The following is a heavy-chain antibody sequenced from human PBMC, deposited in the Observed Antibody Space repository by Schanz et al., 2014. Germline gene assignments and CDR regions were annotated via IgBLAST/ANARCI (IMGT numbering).Heavy chain of an antibody. D-gene: IGHD3-3*01. Sequence: QVQLQESGPGLLKPSGTLSLTCAVSGASISSNNWWTWVRQSPGKGLDWIGEIFHTGSTKYNPSLKSRVTVSVNKPKNQSTLKLNSVTAADTAVYYCATVSYDVWSGKDYYSFHMDVWGKGTTVTVSS. V-gene: IGHV4-4*02. CDR1: GASISSNNW. J-gene: IGHJ6*03. CDR2: IFHTGST. CDR3: ATVSYDVWSGKDYYSFHMDV.